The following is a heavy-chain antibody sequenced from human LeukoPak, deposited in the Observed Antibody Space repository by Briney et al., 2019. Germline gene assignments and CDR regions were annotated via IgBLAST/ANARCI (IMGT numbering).Heavy chain of an antibody. J-gene: IGHJ1*01. V-gene: IGHV1-18*01. CDR3: ARNLYYYDSSGYPVQH. Sequence: ASVKVSCKASGYTFTSYGISWVRQAPGQGLEWMGWISAYNGNTNYAQKLQGRVTITADKSTSTAYMELSSLRSEDTAVYYCARNLYYYDSSGYPVQHWGQGTLVTVSS. CDR2: ISAYNGNT. CDR1: GYTFTSYG. D-gene: IGHD3-22*01.